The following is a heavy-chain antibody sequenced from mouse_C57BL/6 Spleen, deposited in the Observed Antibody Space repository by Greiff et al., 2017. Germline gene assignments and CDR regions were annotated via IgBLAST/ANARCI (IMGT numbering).Heavy chain of an antibody. Sequence: VQLQQSGPGMVKPSQSLSLTCTVTGYSITSGYDWHWIRHFPGNKLEWMGYISYSGSTNYNPSLKSRISITHDTSKNHFFLKLNSVTTEDTATYYCARDYYGFAMDYWGQGTSVTVSS. CDR1: GYSITSGYD. D-gene: IGHD1-1*01. CDR3: ARDYYGFAMDY. CDR2: ISYSGST. J-gene: IGHJ4*01. V-gene: IGHV3-1*01.